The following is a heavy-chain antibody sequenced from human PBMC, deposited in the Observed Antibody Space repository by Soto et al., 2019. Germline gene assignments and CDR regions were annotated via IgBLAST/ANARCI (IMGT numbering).Heavy chain of an antibody. J-gene: IGHJ4*02. Sequence: DLEWIGYIYYSGSTYYNPSLRSRVTISADTSENQFSLKLSSVTAADTAVYFCARGYRQSGYSSSWVFDYWGQGTLVNVSS. D-gene: IGHD6-13*01. CDR3: ARGYRQSGYSSSWVFDY. CDR2: IYYSGST. V-gene: IGHV4-31*02.